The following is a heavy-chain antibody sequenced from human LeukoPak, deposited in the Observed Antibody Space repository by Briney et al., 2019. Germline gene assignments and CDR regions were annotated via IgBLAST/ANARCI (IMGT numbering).Heavy chain of an antibody. Sequence: SETLSLTCSVSGVSISSSNSYWGWIRQPPGKGLEWIGSIYYIGNTYYNASLKSRVTISIDTSKNQFSLKLTSVTAADTAVYYCAKQTGSGLFILPGGQGTLVTVSS. CDR1: GVSISSSNSY. CDR3: AKQTGSGLFILP. J-gene: IGHJ4*02. V-gene: IGHV4-39*01. CDR2: IYYIGNT. D-gene: IGHD3/OR15-3a*01.